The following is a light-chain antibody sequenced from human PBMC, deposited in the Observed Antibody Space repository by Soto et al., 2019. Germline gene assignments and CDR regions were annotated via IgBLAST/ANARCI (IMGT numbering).Light chain of an antibody. CDR1: QSVSSSY. Sequence: EIVLTQSPGTLSLSPGERATISCRASQSVSSSYLAWYQQKAGQAPRLLIYGASSRATGIPDRFSGSGSGTDFTLTISRLEPEDFAVYYCQQYGSSSWTFGQGTKVDIK. CDR2: GAS. V-gene: IGKV3-20*01. J-gene: IGKJ1*01. CDR3: QQYGSSSWT.